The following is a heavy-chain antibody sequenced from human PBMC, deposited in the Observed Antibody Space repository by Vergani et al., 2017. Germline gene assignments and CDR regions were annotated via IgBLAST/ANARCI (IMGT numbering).Heavy chain of an antibody. J-gene: IGHJ5*02. V-gene: IGHV1-46*01. Sequence: QVQLVQSGAEVKKPGASVKVSCKASGYTFTSYYMHWVRQAPGQGLEWMGIINPSGGSTSYAQKFQGRVTMTRDTSTSTAYMELRSLRSDDTAVYYCARGGTMVRGAYGDWFDPWGQGTLVTVSS. CDR3: ARGGTMVRGAYGDWFDP. D-gene: IGHD3-10*01. CDR2: INPSGGST. CDR1: GYTFTSYY.